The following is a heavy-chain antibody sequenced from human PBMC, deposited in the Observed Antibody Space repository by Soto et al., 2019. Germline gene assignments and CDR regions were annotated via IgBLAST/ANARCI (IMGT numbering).Heavy chain of an antibody. CDR1: GFTFSSYG. V-gene: IGHV3-30*18. D-gene: IGHD1-26*01. CDR3: AKDRGGSYYSPFDY. Sequence: QVQLVDSGGGVVQPGRSLRLSCAASGFTFSSYGMHRVRQAPGKGLEWVAVISYDGSNKYYADSVKGRFTISRDNSKNTLYLQMNSLRAEDTAVYYCAKDRGGSYYSPFDYWGQGTLVTVSS. J-gene: IGHJ4*02. CDR2: ISYDGSNK.